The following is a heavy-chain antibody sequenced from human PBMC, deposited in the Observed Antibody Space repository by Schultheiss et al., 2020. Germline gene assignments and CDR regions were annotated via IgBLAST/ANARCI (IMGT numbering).Heavy chain of an antibody. D-gene: IGHD2-15*01. CDR1: GYSISSGYY. CDR3: ARETHTIVVVVAAYRFYYYYYMDV. CDR2: IYYSGST. J-gene: IGHJ6*03. Sequence: SETLSLTCTVSGYSISSGYYWGWIRQPPGKGLEWIGSIYYSGSTYYNPSLKSRVTISVDKSKNQFSLKLSSVTAADTAVYYCARETHTIVVVVAAYRFYYYYYMDVWGKGTTVTVSS. V-gene: IGHV4-38-2*02.